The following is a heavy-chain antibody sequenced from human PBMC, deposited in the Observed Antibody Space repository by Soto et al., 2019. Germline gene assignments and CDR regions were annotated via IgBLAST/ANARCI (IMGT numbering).Heavy chain of an antibody. Sequence: PGGSLRLSCAASGFTFSSYSMNWVRQAPGKGLEWVSSISSSSSYIYYADSVKGRFTISRDNAKNSLYLQMNSLRAEDTAVYYCARDPVGATSDYYSGMDVWGQGTTVTVSS. CDR1: GFTFSSYS. CDR2: ISSSSSYI. J-gene: IGHJ6*02. D-gene: IGHD1-26*01. V-gene: IGHV3-21*01. CDR3: ARDPVGATSDYYSGMDV.